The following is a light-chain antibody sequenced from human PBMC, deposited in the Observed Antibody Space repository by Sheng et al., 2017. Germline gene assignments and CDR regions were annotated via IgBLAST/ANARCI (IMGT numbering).Light chain of an antibody. V-gene: IGKV1-33*01. J-gene: IGKJ2*01. CDR2: DAL. CDR1: QDINIY. Sequence: DVRMTQSPSSLSASVGDRVTITCQASQDINIYVSWYKQKPGRAPELLIYDALILETGVPTRFSGGVSGTEFTFSISSLDPEDFATYYCQQYDTLPPTFGQGTKVEIK. CDR3: QQYDTLPPT.